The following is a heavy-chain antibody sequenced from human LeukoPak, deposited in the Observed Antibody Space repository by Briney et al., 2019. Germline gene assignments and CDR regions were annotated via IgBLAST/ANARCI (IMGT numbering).Heavy chain of an antibody. D-gene: IGHD4-17*01. V-gene: IGHV4-59*08. Sequence: ASETLSLTCTVSGGSISTYWWSWIRQPPGKGLEWIGYIYYSGSTNYNPSLKSRVTISVDTSKNQFSLKLSSVTAADTAVYYCARGTVTTSMKAFDIWGQGTMVTVSS. CDR3: ARGTVTTSMKAFDI. CDR2: IYYSGST. CDR1: GGSISTYW. J-gene: IGHJ3*02.